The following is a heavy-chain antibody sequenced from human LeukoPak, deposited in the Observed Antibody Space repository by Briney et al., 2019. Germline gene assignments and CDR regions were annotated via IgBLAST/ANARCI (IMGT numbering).Heavy chain of an antibody. Sequence: GGSLRLSCAASGFTFSSYAMHWVRQAPGKGLEWVAVISYDGSNKYYADSVKGRFTISRDNSKNTLYLQMNSLRAEDTAVYYCARVGGYSGYDSLDYWGQGTLVTVSS. J-gene: IGHJ4*02. V-gene: IGHV3-30*04. D-gene: IGHD5-12*01. CDR2: ISYDGSNK. CDR3: ARVGGYSGYDSLDY. CDR1: GFTFSSYA.